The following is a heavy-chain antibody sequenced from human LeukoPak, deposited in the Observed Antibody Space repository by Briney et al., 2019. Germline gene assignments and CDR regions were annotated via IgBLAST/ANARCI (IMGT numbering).Heavy chain of an antibody. CDR2: IIPIFGTA. Sequence: ASVKVSCKASGYTFTGYYMHWVRQAPGQGLEWMGGIIPIFGTANYAQKFQGRVTITADESTSTAYMELSSLRSEDTAVYYCARVGLGLLYYFDYWGQGTLVTVSS. V-gene: IGHV1-69*13. CDR1: GYTFTGYY. CDR3: ARVGLGLLYYFDY. D-gene: IGHD3-22*01. J-gene: IGHJ4*02.